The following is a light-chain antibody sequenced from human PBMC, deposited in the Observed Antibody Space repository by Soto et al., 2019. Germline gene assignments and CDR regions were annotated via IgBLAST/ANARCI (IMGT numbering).Light chain of an antibody. Sequence: QSALTQPASVSGSPGQSITISCTGTSSDVGGYNFVSWYQQYPGKAPQLVIYDVTNRPSGVSDRFSGFKSVNTASLTISGLQAEDEADYYCTSYTSSSTYVFGTGTKVTVL. V-gene: IGLV2-14*01. CDR3: TSYTSSSTYV. J-gene: IGLJ1*01. CDR2: DVT. CDR1: SSDVGGYNF.